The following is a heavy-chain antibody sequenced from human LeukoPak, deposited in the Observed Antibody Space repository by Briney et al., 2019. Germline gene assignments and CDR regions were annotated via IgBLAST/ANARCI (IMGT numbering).Heavy chain of an antibody. Sequence: AAVKGSCKASGYNFNTYGISWVRQAPGQGVEGMGWISRSTGNTKYAQKLQDRVTMTTDTSTSPEYLYLRNLRSDAPAVYYCVTLPLGSCSSTSCLAWGQGTLVTVSS. CDR1: GYNFNTYG. CDR3: VTLPLGSCSSTSCLA. J-gene: IGHJ5*02. CDR2: ISRSTGNT. V-gene: IGHV1-18*01. D-gene: IGHD2-2*01.